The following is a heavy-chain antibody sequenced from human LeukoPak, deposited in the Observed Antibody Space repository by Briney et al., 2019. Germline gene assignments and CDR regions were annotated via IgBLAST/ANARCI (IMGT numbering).Heavy chain of an antibody. Sequence: GGSLRLSCAASGFTFSSYSMNWVRQAPGKGLEWVSSISSSSSYIYYADSVKGRFTISRDNAENSLFLQVNSLRAEDTAVYYCARGCSGGSCYDYWGQGTLVTVSS. V-gene: IGHV3-21*01. CDR2: ISSSSSYI. CDR1: GFTFSSYS. J-gene: IGHJ4*02. CDR3: ARGCSGGSCYDY. D-gene: IGHD2-15*01.